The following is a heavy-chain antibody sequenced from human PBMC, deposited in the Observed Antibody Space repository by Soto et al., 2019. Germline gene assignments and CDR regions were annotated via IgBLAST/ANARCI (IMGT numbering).Heavy chain of an antibody. CDR3: AREVADTMPHGWFDP. CDR1: GFIFSDYE. D-gene: IGHD2-2*01. J-gene: IGHJ5*02. Sequence: PGGSLRLSCAASGFIFSDYEINWVRQAPGKGLEWVSYISGSGLTIYYADSVKGRFTISRDNAKNSLYLQMNSLGAEDTAVYYCAREVADTMPHGWFDPWGQGTLVTVSS. CDR2: ISGSGLTI. V-gene: IGHV3-48*03.